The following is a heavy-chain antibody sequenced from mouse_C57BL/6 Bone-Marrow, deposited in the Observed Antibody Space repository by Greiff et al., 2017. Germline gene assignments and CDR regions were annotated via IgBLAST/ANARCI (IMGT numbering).Heavy chain of an antibody. CDR3: TRDEDYYGSSYYWYVDV. J-gene: IGHJ1*03. CDR2: ISSGGDYI. D-gene: IGHD1-1*01. V-gene: IGHV5-9-1*02. CDR1: GFTFSSYA. Sequence: EVKLMESGEGLVKPGGSLKLSCAASGFTFSSYAMSWVRQTPEKRLEWVAYISSGGDYIYYADTVKGRFTISRDNARNTLYLQMSSLKSEDTAMYYCTRDEDYYGSSYYWYVDVWGTGTTVTVSS.